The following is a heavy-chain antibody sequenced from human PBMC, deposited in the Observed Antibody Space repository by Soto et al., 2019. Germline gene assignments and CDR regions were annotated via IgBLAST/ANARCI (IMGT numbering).Heavy chain of an antibody. D-gene: IGHD6-19*01. J-gene: IGHJ4*02. Sequence: EVQLLESGGGLVQPGGSLRLSCAASGFTFSSYAMSWVRQAPGKGLEWVSAISGSGGSTYYADSVKGRFTISRDNSNNTLYLQMNSLRAEDTAVYYCAKGGLGSGWYLYWGQGTLVTVSS. V-gene: IGHV3-23*01. CDR2: ISGSGGST. CDR3: AKGGLGSGWYLY. CDR1: GFTFSSYA.